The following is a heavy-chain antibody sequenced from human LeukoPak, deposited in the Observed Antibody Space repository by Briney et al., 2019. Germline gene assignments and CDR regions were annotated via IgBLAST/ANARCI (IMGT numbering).Heavy chain of an antibody. D-gene: IGHD2-2*01. V-gene: IGHV3-23*01. CDR2: ISDSGDEA. Sequence: GGSLRLSCAASGFTFTTFGMSWVRQAPGKGLEWVSVISDSGDEAYYADSVTGRFTISRDNSKNTLYLQMNSLRVEDTAIYYCAKGSRTSCYQPHDYWGRGTLVTVSS. CDR1: GFTFTTFG. J-gene: IGHJ4*02. CDR3: AKGSRTSCYQPHDY.